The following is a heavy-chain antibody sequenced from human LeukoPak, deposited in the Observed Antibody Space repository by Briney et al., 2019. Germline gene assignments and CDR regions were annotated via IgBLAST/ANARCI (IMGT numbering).Heavy chain of an antibody. V-gene: IGHV4-39*01. J-gene: IGHJ2*01. CDR3: ARPSGSPYWYFDL. CDR1: GGSISSSSYY. D-gene: IGHD3-3*01. Sequence: SETLSLTCSVSGGSISSSSYYWGWIRQPPGKGLEWIGSIYYSGSTYYNPSLKSRVTISVDRSKNQFFLSLYFVTAADTAMYYCARPSGSPYWYFDLWGRGMLVTVSP. CDR2: IYYSGST.